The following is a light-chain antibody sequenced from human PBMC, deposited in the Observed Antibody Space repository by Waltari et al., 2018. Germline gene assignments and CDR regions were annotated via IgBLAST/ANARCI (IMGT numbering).Light chain of an antibody. CDR1: RSDY. J-gene: IGLJ3*02. CDR3: CLYTRTTTPWM. Sequence: QSALTQPASVSGSPGQSITISCTGTRSDYVSWYQQHPGKAPKVMIYDVNNRPSGVSNRFSGSKSGNAAYLTISGLQAEDEADYYCCLYTRTTTPWMFGGGTSLTVL. V-gene: IGLV2-14*03. CDR2: DVN.